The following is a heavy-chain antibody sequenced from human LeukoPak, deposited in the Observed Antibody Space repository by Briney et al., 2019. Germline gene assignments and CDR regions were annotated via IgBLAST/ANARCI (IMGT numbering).Heavy chain of an antibody. CDR1: GFTFSSYE. D-gene: IGHD2-15*01. V-gene: IGHV3-48*03. J-gene: IGHJ4*02. CDR3: ARGGGYCSGGSCPTIYYFDY. Sequence: GGSLTLSCPASGFTFSSYEMNWVRQAPGKGREWVSYISRSGSNIYYADSVKGRFTISRDPSKNSTYLKTNSLRAEDTAVYCCARGGGYCSGGSCPTIYYFDYWGQGTLVTVSS. CDR2: ISRSGSNI.